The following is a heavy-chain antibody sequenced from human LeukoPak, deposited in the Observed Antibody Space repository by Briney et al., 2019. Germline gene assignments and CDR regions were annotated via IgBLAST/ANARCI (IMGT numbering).Heavy chain of an antibody. CDR2: INPNSGGT. D-gene: IGHD3-10*01. Sequence: VASVKVSCKASGYTFTGYYMHWVRQAPGQGLEWMGWINPNSGGTNYAQKFQGRVTMTRDTSISTAYMELSRLRSDDTAVYYCARANMVRGVGLFFDRNWFDPWGQGTLVTVSP. V-gene: IGHV1-2*02. CDR1: GYTFTGYY. CDR3: ARANMVRGVGLFFDRNWFDP. J-gene: IGHJ5*02.